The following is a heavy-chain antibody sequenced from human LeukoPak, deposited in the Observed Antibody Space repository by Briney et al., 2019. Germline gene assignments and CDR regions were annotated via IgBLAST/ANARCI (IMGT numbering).Heavy chain of an antibody. CDR1: GGSISNYY. CDR2: IYYSGST. Sequence: SETPSLTCTVSGGSISNYYWSWIRQPPGKGLEWIGYIYYSGSTNYNPSLKSRVTISVYTSKNQFSLKLTSVTAADTAVYYCARHGYTYGNFDYWGQGTLVTVSS. D-gene: IGHD5-18*01. V-gene: IGHV4-59*08. CDR3: ARHGYTYGNFDY. J-gene: IGHJ4*02.